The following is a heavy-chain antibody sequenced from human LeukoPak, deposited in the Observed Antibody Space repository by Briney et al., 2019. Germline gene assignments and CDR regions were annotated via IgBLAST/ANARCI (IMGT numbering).Heavy chain of an antibody. CDR3: ATPAYYYDSSGYYPRDYYYYYGMDV. V-gene: IGHV1-69*01. D-gene: IGHD3-22*01. CDR2: IIPIFGTA. Sequence: SVKVSCKASGGTFISYAISWVRQAPGQGLEWMGGIIPIFGTANYAQKFQGRVTITADESTSTAYMELSSLRSEDTAVYYCATPAYYYDSSGYYPRDYYYYYGMDVWGQGTTVTVSS. CDR1: GGTFISYA. J-gene: IGHJ6*02.